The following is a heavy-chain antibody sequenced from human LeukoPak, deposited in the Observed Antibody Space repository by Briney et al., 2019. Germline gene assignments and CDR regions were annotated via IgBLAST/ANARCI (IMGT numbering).Heavy chain of an antibody. J-gene: IGHJ4*02. CDR3: AKEESSGSFDY. CDR2: ISYDGSNK. D-gene: IGHD6-19*01. CDR1: GFTFSSYG. Sequence: GGSLRLSCAASGFTFSSYGMHWVRQAPGKGLEWVAVISYDGSNKYYADSVKGRFTISRDNSKNTLYLQMNSLRAEGTAVYYCAKEESSGSFDYWGQGTLVTVSS. V-gene: IGHV3-30*18.